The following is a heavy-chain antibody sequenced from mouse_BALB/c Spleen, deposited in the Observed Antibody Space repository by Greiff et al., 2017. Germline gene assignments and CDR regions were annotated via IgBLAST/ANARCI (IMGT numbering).Heavy chain of an antibody. CDR1: GDSITSGY. V-gene: IGHV3-8*02. CDR2: ISYSGST. J-gene: IGHJ3*01. CDR3: ARGGYGSSYWFAY. Sequence: DVQLQESGPSLVKPSQTLSLTCSVTGDSITSGYWNWIRKFPGNKLEYMGYISYSGSTYYNPSLKSRISITRDTSKNQYYLQLNSVTTEDTATYYCARGGYGSSYWFAYWGQGTLVTVSA. D-gene: IGHD1-1*01.